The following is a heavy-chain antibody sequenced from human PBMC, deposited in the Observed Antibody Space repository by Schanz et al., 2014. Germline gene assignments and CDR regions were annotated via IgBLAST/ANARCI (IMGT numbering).Heavy chain of an antibody. Sequence: QVQLVQSWAEVKGPGASVKVSCKASGYSFTPFPIHWVRQAPGQGLEWMGWISPYNGNTNYAQKLQGRVTLTTDTSTSTAYMELRNLRSDDTAVYYCARAKRFGDMDVWGQGTTVTVSS. CDR2: ISPYNGNT. D-gene: IGHD3-10*01. J-gene: IGHJ6*02. CDR3: ARAKRFGDMDV. CDR1: GYSFTPFP. V-gene: IGHV1-18*01.